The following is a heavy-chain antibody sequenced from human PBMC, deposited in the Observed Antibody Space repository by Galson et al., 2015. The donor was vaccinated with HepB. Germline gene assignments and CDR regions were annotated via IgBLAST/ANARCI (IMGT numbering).Heavy chain of an antibody. Sequence: SLSLSCAASGFTFSDHYMDWVRQVPGKGLEWVARSRDKANSYPTEYAASGKGRFTISRDDSKNSLYLQMNSLRTEDTAIYYCARGAGNTAGDYHYGMDVWGQGTTVTVSS. CDR3: ARGAGNTAGDYHYGMDV. J-gene: IGHJ6*02. CDR2: SRDKANSYPT. D-gene: IGHD4-23*01. V-gene: IGHV3-72*01. CDR1: GFTFSDHY.